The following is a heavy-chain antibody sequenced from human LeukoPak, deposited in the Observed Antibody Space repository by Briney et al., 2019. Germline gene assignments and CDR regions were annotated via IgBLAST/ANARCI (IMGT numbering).Heavy chain of an antibody. CDR3: ARLYSGYGNYYYYMDV. Sequence: GASVKVSCKASGYTFTSYYMHWVRQAPGQGLEWMGIINPSGGSTSYAQKFQGRVTMTRDMSTSTVYMELSSLRSEDTAVYYCARLYSGYGNYYYYMDVWGKGTTVTVSS. CDR2: INPSGGST. D-gene: IGHD5-12*01. CDR1: GYTFTSYY. V-gene: IGHV1-46*01. J-gene: IGHJ6*03.